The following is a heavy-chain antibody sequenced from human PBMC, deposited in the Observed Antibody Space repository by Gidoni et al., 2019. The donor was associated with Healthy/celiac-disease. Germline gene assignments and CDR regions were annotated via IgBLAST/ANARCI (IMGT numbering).Heavy chain of an antibody. J-gene: IGHJ4*02. D-gene: IGHD6-13*01. Sequence: QVQLVQSGAEVTKPGASVQVSCTASGYTFTSYDINWVRQATGQGLEWMGGMNPNSGNTGYAQNFQGRVTMTRKTSISTAYMELSSLRSEDTAVYYCARARIPTRPYSSSWNLWGQGTLVTVSS. CDR1: GYTFTSYD. CDR3: ARARIPTRPYSSSWNL. CDR2: MNPNSGNT. V-gene: IGHV1-8*01.